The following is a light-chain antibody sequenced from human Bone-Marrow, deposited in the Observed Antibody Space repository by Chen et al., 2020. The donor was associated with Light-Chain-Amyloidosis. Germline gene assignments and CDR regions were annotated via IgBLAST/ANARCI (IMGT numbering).Light chain of an antibody. J-gene: IGLJ2*01. Sequence: SYALTQPPSVSVSPGPTARITCSGDDLPTKYAHWYQQKPGQAPVLVIHRDNERPSGISERFSGSSSGTTATLTISGVQAEDEADYHCQSADSSGTYEVIFGGGTKLTVL. CDR1: DLPTKY. CDR2: RDN. V-gene: IGLV3-25*03. CDR3: QSADSSGTYEVI.